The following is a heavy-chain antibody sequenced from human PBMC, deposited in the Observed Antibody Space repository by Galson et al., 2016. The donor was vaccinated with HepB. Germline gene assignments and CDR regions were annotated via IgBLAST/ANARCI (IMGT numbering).Heavy chain of an antibody. CDR2: ISYSGTT. V-gene: IGHV4-59*01. D-gene: IGHD2-21*01. CDR1: GGSLSSFY. J-gene: IGHJ4*02. Sequence: LSLTCTVSGGSLSSFYWSWIRQPPGKELEWIGYISYSGTTNYNPSLQSRVSISIDTSRNQFSLKLSSVTAADSAVYYCTRGAKGVVGAANSWGRGTLVIVSS. CDR3: TRGAKGVVGAANS.